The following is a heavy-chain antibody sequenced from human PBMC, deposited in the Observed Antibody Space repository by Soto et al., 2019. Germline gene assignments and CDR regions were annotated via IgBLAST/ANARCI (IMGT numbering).Heavy chain of an antibody. CDR2: IGTLHDT. V-gene: IGHV3-13*01. Sequence: GGSLRLSCAASGFTFSASDMHWVRQATGKGLEWVAAIGTLHDTYYPDSVKGRFTISRENAKNSLYLQMNSLRAGDTAVYYFARQASYWHGGGGWFDPWGQGTLVTVSS. D-gene: IGHD2-8*02. CDR3: ARQASYWHGGGGWFDP. CDR1: GFTFSASD. J-gene: IGHJ5*02.